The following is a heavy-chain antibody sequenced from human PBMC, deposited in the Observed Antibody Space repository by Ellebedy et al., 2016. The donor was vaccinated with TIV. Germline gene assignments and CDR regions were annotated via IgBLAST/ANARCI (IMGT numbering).Heavy chain of an antibody. CDR2: IKEDGSEK. CDR1: GFTFSGYW. V-gene: IGHV3-7*02. Sequence: GESLKISCAASGFTFSGYWISWVRQAPGKGLEWVANIKEDGSEKYYVDSVKGRFTISRDNAKNSLYLQMNSLRDEDTAVYYCVRVSRSGNYPGWGQGTLVTVSS. J-gene: IGHJ4*02. CDR3: VRVSRSGNYPG. D-gene: IGHD1-26*01.